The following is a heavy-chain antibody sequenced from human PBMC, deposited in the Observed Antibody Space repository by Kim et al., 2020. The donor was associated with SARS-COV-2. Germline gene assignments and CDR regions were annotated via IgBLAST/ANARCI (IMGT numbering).Heavy chain of an antibody. V-gene: IGHV5-51*01. CDR3: ARQDRQLKFHDALDI. D-gene: IGHD1-1*01. Sequence: SPSVQGQVTISVDKSINTAYLQWSSLKASDTAMYYCARQDRQLKFHDALDIWGQGTMVTVSS. J-gene: IGHJ3*02.